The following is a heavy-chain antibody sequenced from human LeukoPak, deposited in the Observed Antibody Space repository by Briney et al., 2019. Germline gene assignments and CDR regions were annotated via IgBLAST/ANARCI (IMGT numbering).Heavy chain of an antibody. CDR3: ARVVDNLDY. D-gene: IGHD2-15*01. Sequence: GXXLRLSCAASGFTFSSYGMHWVRQAPGRGLEWVAFIRYDGSNQYYADSVKGRFTISRDNSKSTLYLQMNSLRAEDTAVYYCARVVDNLDYWGQGTLVTVSS. V-gene: IGHV3-30*02. J-gene: IGHJ4*02. CDR2: IRYDGSNQ. CDR1: GFTFSSYG.